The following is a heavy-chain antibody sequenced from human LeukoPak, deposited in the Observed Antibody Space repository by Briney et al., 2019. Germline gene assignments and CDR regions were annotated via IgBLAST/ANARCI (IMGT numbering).Heavy chain of an antibody. CDR3: ARQKLDIVVVPSKGAFDI. D-gene: IGHD2-2*03. Sequence: ASVKVSCKASGYTFTGYYMHWVRQAPGQGLERMGWINPNSGGTNYAQKFQGRVTMTRDTSISTAYMELSRLRSDDTAVYYCARQKLDIVVVPSKGAFDIWGQGTMVTVSS. J-gene: IGHJ3*02. CDR2: INPNSGGT. V-gene: IGHV1-2*02. CDR1: GYTFTGYY.